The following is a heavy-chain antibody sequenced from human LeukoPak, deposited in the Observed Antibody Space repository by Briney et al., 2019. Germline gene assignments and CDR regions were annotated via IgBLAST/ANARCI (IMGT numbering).Heavy chain of an antibody. CDR2: IHFTGST. V-gene: IGHV4-59*01. Sequence: PSETLSLTCTVSGGSISSYYWSCIRQPPGTGLEWSGNIHFTGSTKYSPSLKCRVTISVDTSKNQFSLKLSSVAAADTAVYYCARWWSCGGDCFFLDCWGQGTLVTVSS. CDR3: ARWWSCGGDCFFLDC. CDR1: GGSISSYY. J-gene: IGHJ4*02. D-gene: IGHD2-21*02.